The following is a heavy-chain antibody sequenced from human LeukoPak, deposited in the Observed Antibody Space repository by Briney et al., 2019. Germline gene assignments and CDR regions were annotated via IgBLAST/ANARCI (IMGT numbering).Heavy chain of an antibody. CDR1: GFTFSSYA. V-gene: IGHV3-23*01. J-gene: IGHJ4*02. D-gene: IGHD3-9*01. CDR2: ISGSGGST. Sequence: GGSLTLSCAASGFTFSSYAMSWVRQAPGKGLEWVSAISGSGGSTYYADSVKGRFTISRDNSKNTLYLQMNSLRAEDTAVYYCAKDSGMSGILRYFDWLLDYWGQGTLVTVSS. CDR3: AKDSGMSGILRYFDWLLDY.